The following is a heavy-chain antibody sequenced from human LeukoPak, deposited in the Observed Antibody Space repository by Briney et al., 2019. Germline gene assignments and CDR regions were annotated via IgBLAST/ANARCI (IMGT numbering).Heavy chain of an antibody. CDR1: GYTFTGYY. V-gene: IGHV1-2*06. D-gene: IGHD5-18*01. Sequence: ASVKVSCKASGYTFTGYYMHWVRQAPGQGLEGMGRINPNSGGTNYAHKFQGRVTMTKDTSISTAYMELSRLRSDDTAVYYCARVLIHDALFDYWGQGTLVTVSS. CDR3: ARVLIHDALFDY. J-gene: IGHJ4*02. CDR2: INPNSGGT.